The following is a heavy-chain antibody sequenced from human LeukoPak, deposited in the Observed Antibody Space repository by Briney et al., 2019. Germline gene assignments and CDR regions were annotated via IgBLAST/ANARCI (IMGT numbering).Heavy chain of an antibody. CDR1: GFVFNNYA. CDR3: ARRFCSGAICWGGFDY. V-gene: IGHV3-23*01. CDR2: ISGRGTTK. J-gene: IGHJ4*01. D-gene: IGHD2-15*01. Sequence: GGSLRLSCTTSGFVFNNYAMTWVRQVPGKGLEWVASISGRGTTKYYGDSFKGRFTISRDNVTKTMFLQMSSLRGEDSAIYFCARRFCSGAICWGGFDYWGPGTLVTVS.